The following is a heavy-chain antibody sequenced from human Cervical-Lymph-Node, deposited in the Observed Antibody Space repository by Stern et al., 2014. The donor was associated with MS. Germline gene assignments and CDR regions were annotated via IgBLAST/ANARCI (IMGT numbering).Heavy chain of an antibody. J-gene: IGHJ4*02. V-gene: IGHV1-69*01. CDR2: ISPMFGAA. CDR1: GGTFSNLA. CDR3: ARDKEAHYFDS. Sequence: QVQLVQSGAEERKPGSSVKVSCKASGGTFSNLAISWLRQAPGQGLEWMGGISPMFGAANYAQKFQGTVTITADESTNTVYMELSSLRSEDAALYYCARDKEAHYFDSWGQGTLVTVSS.